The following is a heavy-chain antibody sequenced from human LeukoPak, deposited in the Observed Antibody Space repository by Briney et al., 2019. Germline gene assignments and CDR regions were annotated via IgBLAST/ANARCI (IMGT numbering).Heavy chain of an antibody. CDR1: GVTFSSDS. J-gene: IGHJ3*02. V-gene: IGHV3-21*01. CDR3: AREVRDILTPDAFDI. CDR2: ISSSSSYI. D-gene: IGHD3-9*01. Sequence: GGSLRLSCAASGVTFSSDSMNWVRQAPGKGLEWVSSISSSSSYIYYADSVKGRFTISRDNAKNSLYLQMNSLRAEDTAVYYCAREVRDILTPDAFDIWGQGTMVTVSS.